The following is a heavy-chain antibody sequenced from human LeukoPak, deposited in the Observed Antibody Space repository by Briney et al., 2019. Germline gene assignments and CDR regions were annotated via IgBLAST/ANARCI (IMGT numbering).Heavy chain of an antibody. J-gene: IGHJ6*03. V-gene: IGHV4-39*01. CDR3: ARHQGGDGYNYYYYYMDV. Sequence: PSETLSLTCTVSGGSISSSSYYWGWIRPPPGKGLEWIGSIYYSGSTYYKPSLRSRVTISVDTSKSQFSLKLSSVTAADTAVYYCARHQGGDGYNYYYYYMDVWGKGTTVTVSS. D-gene: IGHD5-24*01. CDR1: GGSISSSSYY. CDR2: IYYSGST.